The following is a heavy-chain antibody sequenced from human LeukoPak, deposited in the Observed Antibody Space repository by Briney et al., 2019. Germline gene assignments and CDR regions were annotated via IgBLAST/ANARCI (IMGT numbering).Heavy chain of an antibody. V-gene: IGHV4-59*10. CDR2: IYTSGST. D-gene: IGHD2-15*01. CDR1: GGSISSYY. Sequence: SESLSLTCAVSGGSISSYYWSWIRQPAGKGLEWIGRIYTSGSTNYNASLKSRFTMSVDTSKNQFSLKLSSVTAADTAVYYCASSFLRYCSGGSCYWAFDYWGQGTLVTVSS. CDR3: ASSFLRYCSGGSCYWAFDY. J-gene: IGHJ4*02.